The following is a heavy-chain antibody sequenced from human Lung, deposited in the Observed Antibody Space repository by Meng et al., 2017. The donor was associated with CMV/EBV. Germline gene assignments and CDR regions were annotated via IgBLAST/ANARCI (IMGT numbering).Heavy chain of an antibody. D-gene: IGHD1-26*01. Sequence: QLQLVGAGGGLVKPGGSLRLSCAASGFTFSDYYMSWIRQAPGKGLEWVSYISSSSSYTNYADSVKGRFTISRDNAKNSLYLQMNSLRAEDTAVYYCARAGVGTGSSGVYWGQGTLVTVSS. CDR2: ISSSSSYT. CDR3: ARAGVGTGSSGVY. J-gene: IGHJ4*02. CDR1: GFTFSDYY. V-gene: IGHV3-11*06.